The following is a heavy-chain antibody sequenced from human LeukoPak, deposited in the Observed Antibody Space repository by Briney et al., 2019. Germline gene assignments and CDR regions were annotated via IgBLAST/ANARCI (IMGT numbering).Heavy chain of an antibody. CDR1: GYTFTIYG. Sequence: ASVTVSFTASGYTFTIYGISWVRQAPGQGLEWMGWISAYNGNTNYAQKLQGRVTMTTDTSTSTAYMELRSLRSDDTAVYYCARDLKRLTSGWITAAAGDYWGQGTLVTVSS. D-gene: IGHD6-19*01. CDR2: ISAYNGNT. V-gene: IGHV1-18*01. CDR3: ARDLKRLTSGWITAAAGDY. J-gene: IGHJ4*02.